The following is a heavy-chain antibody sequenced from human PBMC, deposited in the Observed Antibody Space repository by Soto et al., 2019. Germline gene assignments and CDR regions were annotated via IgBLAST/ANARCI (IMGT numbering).Heavy chain of an antibody. CDR3: VKDSRYCSSTSCHPAFDI. Sequence: GGSLRLSCAASGFPFDDYGMSWVRQAPGKGLEWVSGINWNGGSTYYADSVKGRFTISRDNSKNTLYLQMSSLRAEDTAVYYCVKDSRYCSSTSCHPAFDIWGQGTMVTVSS. J-gene: IGHJ3*02. D-gene: IGHD2-2*01. V-gene: IGHV3-20*04. CDR1: GFPFDDYG. CDR2: INWNGGST.